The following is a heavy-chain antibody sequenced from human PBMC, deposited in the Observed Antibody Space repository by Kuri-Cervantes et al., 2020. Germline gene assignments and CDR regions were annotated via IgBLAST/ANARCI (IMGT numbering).Heavy chain of an antibody. J-gene: IGHJ4*02. Sequence: GSLRLSCNVSGVSISGYFWSWLRQPPGKTLEWIVKSFDSGITNYNPSLKSRVTMSLDASKSQFSLRLTSVTAADTAVYFCARVRSVNNFWSGRYFFDSWDQGTLVTVSS. CDR3: ARVRSVNNFWSGRYFFDS. CDR2: SFDSGIT. V-gene: IGHV4-59*01. D-gene: IGHD3-3*01. CDR1: GVSISGYF.